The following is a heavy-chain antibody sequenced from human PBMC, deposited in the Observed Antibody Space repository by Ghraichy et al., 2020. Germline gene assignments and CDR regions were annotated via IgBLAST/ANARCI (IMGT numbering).Heavy chain of an antibody. CDR1: GFTFRSYG. J-gene: IGHJ6*02. CDR2: ISYDGNNK. D-gene: IGHD3-22*01. Sequence: GESLNISCAASGFTFRSYGMHWVRQAPGKGLEWVAVISYDGNNKVYGDSVKGRFTISRDNSKNTLYLQMNSQRADDTAVYYCAKERDSSGYYSFRGDYYGMDVWGQGTTVTVSS. V-gene: IGHV3-30*18. CDR3: AKERDSSGYYSFRGDYYGMDV.